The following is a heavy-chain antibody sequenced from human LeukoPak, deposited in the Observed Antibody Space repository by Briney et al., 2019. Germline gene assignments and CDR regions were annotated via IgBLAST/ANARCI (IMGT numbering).Heavy chain of an antibody. V-gene: IGHV6-1*01. CDR1: GDSVSRNSAG. D-gene: IGHD1-14*01. J-gene: IGHJ5*02. CDR3: ARVIAPKVNRAGYNWFDP. Sequence: SQTLSLTCAISGDSVSRNSAGWNWIRQSRSRGLEWLGRAYYRSKWYNDYAVSVKSRITINTDTSKNQFSLQLNSVTPEDMAVYYCARVIAPKVNRAGYNWFDPWGQGTLVTVSS. CDR2: AYYRSKWYN.